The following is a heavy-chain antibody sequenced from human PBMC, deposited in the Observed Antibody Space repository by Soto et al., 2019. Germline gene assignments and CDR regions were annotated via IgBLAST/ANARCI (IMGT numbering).Heavy chain of an antibody. CDR3: ARVGSTSAAGVLDY. Sequence: GGSLRLSCAASGFTFSDFYMSWIRQAPGKGLEWVSYISSSGSHTPYADSVKGRFTISRDNAKNSVYLQMNSLRAEDTAVYYCARVGSTSAAGVLDYWGQGTLVTVSS. V-gene: IGHV3-11*06. D-gene: IGHD6-13*01. CDR1: GFTFSDFY. J-gene: IGHJ4*02. CDR2: ISSSGSHT.